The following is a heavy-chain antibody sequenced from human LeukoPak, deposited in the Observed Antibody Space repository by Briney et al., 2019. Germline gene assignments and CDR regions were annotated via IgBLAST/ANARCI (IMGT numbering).Heavy chain of an antibody. J-gene: IGHJ5*02. Sequence: GGSLRLSCAASGFTFSSYEMNWVRQAPGEGLEWVSYISSSGSTIYYADSVKGRFTISRDNAKNSLYLQMNSLRAEDTAVYYCVIVVVVAATPAWFDPWGQGTLVTVSS. V-gene: IGHV3-48*03. D-gene: IGHD2-15*01. CDR1: GFTFSSYE. CDR2: ISSSGSTI. CDR3: VIVVVVAATPAWFDP.